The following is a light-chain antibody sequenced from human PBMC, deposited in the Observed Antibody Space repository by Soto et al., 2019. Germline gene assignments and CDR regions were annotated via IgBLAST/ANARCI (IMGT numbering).Light chain of an antibody. CDR2: AAS. J-gene: IGKJ4*02. V-gene: IGKV1-12*01. CDR1: QDIGSW. Sequence: DLQRVQSATCVSASGGDTVTITCRASQDIGSWLAWFQQKPGRAPKLLIYAASSLQSGVPSRFSGFGPGTEFALAISCLHPDDIATYYCERRYTAPWTVGGGTKVDIK. CDR3: ERRYTAPWT.